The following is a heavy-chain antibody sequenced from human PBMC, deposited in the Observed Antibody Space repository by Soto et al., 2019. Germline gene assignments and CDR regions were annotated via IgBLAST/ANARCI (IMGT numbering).Heavy chain of an antibody. V-gene: IGHV3-23*01. J-gene: IGHJ5*01. Sequence: GGSLRLSCAASGFTFSSYAMSWVRQAPGKGLEWVSAISGSGGSTYYADSVKGRFTISRDNSKNTLYLQMNSLRAEDTAVYYCARANAGTFDFVSVYPYSFDFWGPGNMVTVSS. CDR2: ISGSGGST. D-gene: IGHD3-3*01. CDR3: ARANAGTFDFVSVYPYSFDF. CDR1: GFTFSSYA.